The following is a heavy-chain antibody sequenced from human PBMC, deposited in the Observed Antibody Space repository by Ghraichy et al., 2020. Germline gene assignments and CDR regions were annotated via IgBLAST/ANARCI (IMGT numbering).Heavy chain of an antibody. D-gene: IGHD6-19*01. J-gene: IGHJ6*02. V-gene: IGHV3-9*01. CDR1: GFTFDDYA. Sequence: GGSLRLSCAASGFTFDDYAMHWVRQAPGKGLEWVSGISWNSGTIGYADSLKGRFTISRDNAKNSLYLQMNSLRTEDTAFYYCAKDIGGSGWNGMDVWGQGTTVTVSS. CDR3: AKDIGGSGWNGMDV. CDR2: ISWNSGTI.